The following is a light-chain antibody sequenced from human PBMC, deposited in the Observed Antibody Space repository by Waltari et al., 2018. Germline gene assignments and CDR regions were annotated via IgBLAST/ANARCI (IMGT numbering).Light chain of an antibody. CDR2: EVT. V-gene: IGLV2-8*01. CDR1: SGDVGTYNY. Sequence: QSALNQPPSASGSPGQSVTISCTGTSGDVGTYNYVSWYQQHPGKAPKLIVYEVTKRPSGVPDRFSASKSANTASLTVSGRQTEDEADYYCSSYGGSNNHVIFGGGTKLTVL. CDR3: SSYGGSNNHVI. J-gene: IGLJ2*01.